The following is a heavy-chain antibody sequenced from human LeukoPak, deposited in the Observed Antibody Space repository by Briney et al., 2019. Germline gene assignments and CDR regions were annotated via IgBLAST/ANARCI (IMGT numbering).Heavy chain of an antibody. CDR1: SGTFSSYA. D-gene: IGHD2-2*01. V-gene: IGHV1-69*05. Sequence: SVKVSCKGSSGTFSSYAISWVRQAPGQGLEWMGGIIPIFGTANYAQKFQGRVTITTDESTSTAYMELSSLRSEDTAVYYCARVSDYCSSTSCYDNYYYYYMDVWGKGTTVTVSS. CDR3: ARVSDYCSSTSCYDNYYYYYMDV. CDR2: IIPIFGTA. J-gene: IGHJ6*03.